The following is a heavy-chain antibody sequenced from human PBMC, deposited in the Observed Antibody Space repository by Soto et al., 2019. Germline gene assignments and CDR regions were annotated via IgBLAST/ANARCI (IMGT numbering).Heavy chain of an antibody. Sequence: QVQLVQSGAEVKKPGSSVKVSCKASGGTFSSYAISWVRQAPGQGLEWMGGIIPIFGTANYAQKFQGRVTITADESTSTAYMERSSLRSEDTAVYYCARSLKQQLWNEWYGMDVWGQGTTVTVSS. CDR2: IIPIFGTA. V-gene: IGHV1-69*12. D-gene: IGHD5-18*01. CDR3: ARSLKQQLWNEWYGMDV. J-gene: IGHJ6*02. CDR1: GGTFSSYA.